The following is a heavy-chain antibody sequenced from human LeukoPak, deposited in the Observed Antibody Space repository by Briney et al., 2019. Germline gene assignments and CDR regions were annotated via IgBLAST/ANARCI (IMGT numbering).Heavy chain of an antibody. Sequence: SQTLSLTCAISGDSASSNSAAWNWFRQSPSRGLEWLGRTYYRSRWYNHYAVSVKSRITINPDTSKNQFSLQLNSVTPEDTAVYYCARSHPAMDVWGQGTTVTVSS. J-gene: IGHJ6*02. CDR3: ARSHPAMDV. CDR2: TYYRSRWYN. V-gene: IGHV6-1*01. CDR1: GDSASSNSAA.